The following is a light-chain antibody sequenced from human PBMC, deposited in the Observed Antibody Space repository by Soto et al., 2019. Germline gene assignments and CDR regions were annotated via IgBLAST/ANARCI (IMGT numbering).Light chain of an antibody. V-gene: IGKV1-5*03. CDR2: EAS. J-gene: IGKJ5*01. CDR3: QQRSSWPPIT. CDR1: QSIGRW. Sequence: DSQMTQAPSTLSTSVGDRVTITCRASQSIGRWLAWFQQKPGKAPNLLIYEASTLESGVPSRFSGSGSGTKFTLTISSLEPEDFAVYYCQQRSSWPPITFGQGTRLEIK.